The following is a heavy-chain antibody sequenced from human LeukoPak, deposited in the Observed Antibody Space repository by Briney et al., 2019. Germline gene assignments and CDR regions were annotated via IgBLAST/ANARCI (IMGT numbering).Heavy chain of an antibody. J-gene: IGHJ4*02. D-gene: IGHD6-13*01. CDR2: ISSSSSYI. Sequence: GGSLRLSCAASGFTFSSYSMNWVRQAPGKGLEWVSSISSSSSYIYYADSVKGRFTISKDNAKNSLYLQMNSLRAEDTAVYYCARDPTAIAAADDYYFDYWGQGTLVTVSS. CDR3: ARDPTAIAAADDYYFDY. CDR1: GFTFSSYS. V-gene: IGHV3-21*01.